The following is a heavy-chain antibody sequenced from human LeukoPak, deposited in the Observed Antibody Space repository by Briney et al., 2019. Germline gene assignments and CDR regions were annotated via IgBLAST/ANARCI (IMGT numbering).Heavy chain of an antibody. CDR1: KFTFSHYV. D-gene: IGHD4-11*01. J-gene: IGHJ4*02. Sequence: GGSLRLSCAASKFTFSHYVMHWVRQAPGKGLEWVAVIWNDGSNQYYADSVKGRFTVSRDNSQNTLYLQMNSLRPEDTAVYYCTKDAQRGFDYSNSLEKWGWGTLVTVSS. V-gene: IGHV3-33*06. CDR2: IWNDGSNQ. CDR3: TKDAQRGFDYSNSLEK.